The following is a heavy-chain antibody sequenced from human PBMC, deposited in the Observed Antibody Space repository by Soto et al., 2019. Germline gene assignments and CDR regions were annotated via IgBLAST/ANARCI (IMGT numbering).Heavy chain of an antibody. D-gene: IGHD3-10*01. Sequence: QVQLVQSGAEVKKPGASVKVSCKASGYTFTSYGISWVRQAPGQGLEWMGWISAYNGNTNYAQKLQGRVTMTTDTSTSTAYMELRRLRSDATAVYYCARVVWYGSGSAGGEDYWGQGTLVTVSS. CDR1: GYTFTSYG. CDR3: ARVVWYGSGSAGGEDY. V-gene: IGHV1-18*01. J-gene: IGHJ4*02. CDR2: ISAYNGNT.